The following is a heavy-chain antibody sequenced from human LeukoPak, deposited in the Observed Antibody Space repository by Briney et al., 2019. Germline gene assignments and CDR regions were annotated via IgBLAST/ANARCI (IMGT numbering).Heavy chain of an antibody. J-gene: IGHJ4*02. CDR1: GYSISSGYY. CDR2: IYYSGST. D-gene: IGHD2-15*01. V-gene: IGHV4-38-2*02. Sequence: SETLSLTCTVSGYSISSGYYWGWIRQPPGKGLEWIGSIYYSGSTYYNPSLKSRVTISVDTSKNQFSLKLSSVTAADTAVYYCASLTLRGGGGLDYWGQGTLVTVSS. CDR3: ASLTLRGGGGLDY.